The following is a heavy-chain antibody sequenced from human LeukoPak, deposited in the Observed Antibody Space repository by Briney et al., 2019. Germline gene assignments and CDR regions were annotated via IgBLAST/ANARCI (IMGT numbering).Heavy chain of an antibody. CDR2: IYTNGRI. J-gene: IGHJ5*02. Sequence: TLCLTRTLSLGSPTIDTSYCNWIRQPAGKGLEWIGLIYTNGRINYNPSLKRRVIISVDTSKNELSLRLSSVTAADTAVYYCAREYAAWGQGILVTVSS. CDR3: AREYAA. V-gene: IGHV4-61*02. CDR1: LGSPTIDTSY.